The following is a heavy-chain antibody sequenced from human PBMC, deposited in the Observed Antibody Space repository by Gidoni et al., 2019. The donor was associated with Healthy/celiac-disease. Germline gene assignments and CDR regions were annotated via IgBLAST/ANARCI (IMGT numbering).Heavy chain of an antibody. V-gene: IGHV3-48*04. Sequence: EVQLVESGGGLVQPGGSLSLPCAASGFPFSSYSMNWVRQAPGKGLEWVSYISSSSSTIYYADSVKGRFTISRDNAKNSLYLQMNSLRAEDTAVYYCARDPDNWNYDSGYWGQGTLVTVSS. CDR2: ISSSSSTI. CDR3: ARDPDNWNYDSGY. J-gene: IGHJ4*02. D-gene: IGHD1-7*01. CDR1: GFPFSSYS.